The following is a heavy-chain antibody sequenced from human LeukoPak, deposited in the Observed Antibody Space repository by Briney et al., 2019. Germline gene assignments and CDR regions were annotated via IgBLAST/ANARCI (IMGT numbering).Heavy chain of an antibody. J-gene: IGHJ3*02. CDR1: GFTFSSNS. Sequence: PGGSLRLSCAASGFTFSSNSMNWVRQAPGKGLEWVSSISSTSSYIYYADSVKGRFTVSRDNAKNSLFLQMNSLRAEDTAVYYCAKDKGGGYGKDAFDIWGRGTIVTVSS. D-gene: IGHD3-16*01. CDR2: ISSTSSYI. V-gene: IGHV3-21*01. CDR3: AKDKGGGYGKDAFDI.